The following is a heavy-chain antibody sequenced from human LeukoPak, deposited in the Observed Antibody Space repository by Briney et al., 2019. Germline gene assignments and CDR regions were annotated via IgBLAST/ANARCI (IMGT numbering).Heavy chain of an antibody. J-gene: IGHJ4*02. D-gene: IGHD3-10*01. CDR1: GFTFSSYG. Sequence: GGSLRLSCAASGFTFSSYGMHWFRQAPGKGLEWVAVISYDGSNKYYADSVKGRFTISRDNSKNTLYLQMNSLRAEDTAVYYCAKGAMVRGVIPLNYWGQGTLVTVSS. V-gene: IGHV3-30*18. CDR2: ISYDGSNK. CDR3: AKGAMVRGVIPLNY.